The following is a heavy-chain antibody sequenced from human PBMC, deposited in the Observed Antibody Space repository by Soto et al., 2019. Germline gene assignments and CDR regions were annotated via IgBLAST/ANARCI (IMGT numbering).Heavy chain of an antibody. CDR3: ASLLANYYYYGMDV. Sequence: QVQLVQSGAEVKKPGSSVTVSCKASEGTCSSYAISWVRQAPGQGLEWMGGIIPIFGTANYAQKFQGRVTITADESTSTAYMELSSLRSEDTAVYYCASLLANYYYYGMDVWGQGTTVTVSS. D-gene: IGHD3-3*02. CDR2: IIPIFGTA. J-gene: IGHJ6*02. V-gene: IGHV1-69*01. CDR1: EGTCSSYA.